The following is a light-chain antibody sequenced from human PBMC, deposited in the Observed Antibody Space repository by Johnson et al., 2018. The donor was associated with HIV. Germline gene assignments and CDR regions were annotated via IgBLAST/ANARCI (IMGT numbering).Light chain of an antibody. CDR3: GTWDSSLSVFYV. V-gene: IGLV1-51*02. J-gene: IGLJ1*01. CDR1: SSNIGNNY. CDR2: ENN. Sequence: VLTQPPSVSAAPGQKVTISCSGSSSNIGNNYVSWYQQLPGTAPKLLIYENNKRPSGIPDRFSGSKSGTSATLGITGLQTGDEADYYCGTWDSSLSVFYVFGTGTKVTVL.